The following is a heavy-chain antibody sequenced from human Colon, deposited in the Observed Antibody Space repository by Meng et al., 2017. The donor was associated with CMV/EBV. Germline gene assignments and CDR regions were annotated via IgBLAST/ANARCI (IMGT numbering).Heavy chain of an antibody. V-gene: IGHV3-7*01. CDR2: IKQDGSTK. D-gene: IGHD1-14*01. CDR3: ARDAMWKPVDY. J-gene: IGHJ4*02. Sequence: SCAASGFTFSSYYMTWVRQAPGKGLEWVANIKQDGSTKNYADSVRGRFTISRDNDKSLLYLQVSSLRAEDTAVYYCARDAMWKPVDYWGQGTLVTVSS. CDR1: GFTFSSYY.